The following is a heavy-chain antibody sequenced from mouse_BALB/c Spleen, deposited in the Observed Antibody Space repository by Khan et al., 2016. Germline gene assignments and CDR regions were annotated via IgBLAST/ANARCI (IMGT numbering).Heavy chain of an antibody. Sequence: EVELVESGGGLIQPGGSLRLSCATSGFTFTDYFMSWVRQPPGKALEWLGFIRTKDNDTTEYSASVKGRITIASDNSQSILYLQMNTLRAEDCSTYCCARDFPYFFDCGGQGTTLTVSS. V-gene: IGHV7-3*02. CDR3: ARDFPYFFDC. CDR2: IRTKDNDTT. J-gene: IGHJ2*01. CDR1: GFTFTDYF.